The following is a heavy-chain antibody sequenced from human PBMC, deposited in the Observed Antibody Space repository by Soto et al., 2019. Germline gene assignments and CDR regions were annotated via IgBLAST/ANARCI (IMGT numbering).Heavy chain of an antibody. J-gene: IGHJ3*02. D-gene: IGHD3-10*01. CDR3: AREPMVRAAHGFDI. CDR2: INPNSVGT. V-gene: IGHV1-2*02. Sequence: QVQLVQSGAEVKKPGAAVKVSCKAAVYTFTGHYMHWGRQAPGQGLEWMGWINPNSVGTNYAQKLQGRVTMTRDTYISTAYMELSRLRSDATAVDDCAREPMVRAAHGFDIWGQGTMVTVSS. CDR1: VYTFTGHY.